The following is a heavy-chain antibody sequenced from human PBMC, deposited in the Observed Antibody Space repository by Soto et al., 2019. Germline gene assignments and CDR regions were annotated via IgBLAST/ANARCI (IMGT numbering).Heavy chain of an antibody. CDR2: ISYDGSNK. V-gene: IGHV3-30*18. CDR3: AKGFGKLPLDH. Sequence: QVQLVESGGGVVQPGRSLRLSCAATGFTFSSYGMHWVRQAPGKGLEWVAVISYDGSNKYYADSVMGRFTISRDNSKNTLYLQMNSLRVEDTAVYYCAKGFGKLPLDHWGQGTLVTVSS. D-gene: IGHD3-10*01. CDR1: GFTFSSYG. J-gene: IGHJ4*02.